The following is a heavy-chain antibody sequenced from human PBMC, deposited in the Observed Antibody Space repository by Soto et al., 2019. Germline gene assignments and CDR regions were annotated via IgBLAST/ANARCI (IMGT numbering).Heavy chain of an antibody. D-gene: IGHD5-18*01. V-gene: IGHV1-18*01. CDR1: GYTFTSYG. Sequence: QVQLVQSGAEVKKPGASVKVSCKASGYTFTSYGISWVRQAPGQGLEWMGWISAYNGNTDYAQKLQGRVTMTTDTSTSTAYMELRSLRSDDTAVYYCARDRGRTAMASRVVVQGYWGQGTLVTVSS. CDR2: ISAYNGNT. J-gene: IGHJ4*02. CDR3: ARDRGRTAMASRVVVQGY.